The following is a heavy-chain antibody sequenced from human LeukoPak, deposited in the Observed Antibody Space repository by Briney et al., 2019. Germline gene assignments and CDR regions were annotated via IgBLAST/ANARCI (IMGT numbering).Heavy chain of an antibody. Sequence: PSETLSLTCAVSGGSISSGGYSWSWIRQPLGKGLEWIGYIYHCGSTYYNPSLKSRVTISVDRSKNQFSLKLSSVTAADTAVYYCARDRVRDDAFDIWGQGTMVTVSS. CDR2: IYHCGST. J-gene: IGHJ3*02. CDR3: ARDRVRDDAFDI. D-gene: IGHD3-10*01. CDR1: GGSISSGGYS. V-gene: IGHV4-30-2*01.